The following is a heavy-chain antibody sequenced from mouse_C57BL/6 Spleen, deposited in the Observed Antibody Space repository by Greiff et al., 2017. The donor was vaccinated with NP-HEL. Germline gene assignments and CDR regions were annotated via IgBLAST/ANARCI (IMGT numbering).Heavy chain of an antibody. J-gene: IGHJ4*01. D-gene: IGHD1-1*01. CDR2: IYPRSGNT. V-gene: IGHV1-81*01. Sequence: VQLQQSGAELARPGASVKLSCKASGYTFTSYGISWVKQRTGQGLEWIGEIYPRSGNTYYNEKFKGKATLTADKSSSTAYMELRSLTSEDSAVYFCARGGYGSSPFYYAMDYWGQGTSVTVSS. CDR1: GYTFTSYG. CDR3: ARGGYGSSPFYYAMDY.